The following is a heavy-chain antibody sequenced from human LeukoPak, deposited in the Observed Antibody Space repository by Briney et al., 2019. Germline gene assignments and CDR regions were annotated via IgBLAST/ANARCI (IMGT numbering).Heavy chain of an antibody. CDR2: TLYSGST. D-gene: IGHD2/OR15-2a*01. J-gene: IGHJ4*02. V-gene: IGHV4-59*01. CDR3: AAGDTRPIELDY. Sequence: SETLSLTCSVSGGSISSYYCTWIRQSPGKGLEWIGYTLYSGSTNNNPSLKGRVTVSVDTSKNQFSLKLTSVTAADTAVYYCAAGDTRPIELDYWGQGTLVTVSS. CDR1: GGSISSYY.